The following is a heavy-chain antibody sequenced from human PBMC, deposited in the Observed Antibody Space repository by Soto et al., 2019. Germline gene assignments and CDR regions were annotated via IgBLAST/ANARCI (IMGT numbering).Heavy chain of an antibody. V-gene: IGHV3-23*01. CDR3: AKDRTVASRNFDS. J-gene: IGHJ4*02. Sequence: PGGSLRVSCAASGFTFSYHVMHWVRQAPGKGLEWVSSISGSVGSTFYADSVKGRFTISRDNPMNTLYLQMNSLRAEDTAVYYCAKDRTVASRNFDSWGQGALVTVSS. CDR1: GFTFSYHV. CDR2: ISGSVGST. D-gene: IGHD6-6*01.